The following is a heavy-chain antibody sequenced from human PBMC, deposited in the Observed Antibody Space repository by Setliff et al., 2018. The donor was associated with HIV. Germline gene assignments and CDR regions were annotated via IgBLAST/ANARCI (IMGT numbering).Heavy chain of an antibody. D-gene: IGHD2-15*01. CDR1: GFTFNSYS. CDR3: ARVVGVAPYYYMDV. CDR2: IWYDGSSK. J-gene: IGHJ6*03. V-gene: IGHV3-33*08. Sequence: GGSLRLSCADSGFTFNSYSMHWVRQAPGKGLEWVAIIWYDGSSKYYADSVKGRFTISRDTSKDTLYLQMNSLRAEDTAVYYCARVVGVAPYYYMDVWGKGTTVTVS.